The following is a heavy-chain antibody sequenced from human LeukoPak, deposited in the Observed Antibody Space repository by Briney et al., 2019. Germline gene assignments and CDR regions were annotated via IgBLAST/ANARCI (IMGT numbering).Heavy chain of an antibody. Sequence: GGSLRLSCAASGFTFSNYWMHWVRQAPGKGLVRVSRINIDGSTTDYADSVKGRFTVSRDNAKNTLYLQMNSLRAEDTAVYYCARDPYNWNANWLDPWGQGTLVTVSS. D-gene: IGHD1-1*01. CDR1: GFTFSNYW. CDR3: ARDPYNWNANWLDP. CDR2: INIDGSTT. V-gene: IGHV3-74*01. J-gene: IGHJ5*02.